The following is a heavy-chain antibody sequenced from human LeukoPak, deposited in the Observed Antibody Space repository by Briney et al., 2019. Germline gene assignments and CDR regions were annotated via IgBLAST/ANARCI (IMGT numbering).Heavy chain of an antibody. D-gene: IGHD2-2*01. CDR2: INHSGST. V-gene: IGHV4-34*01. CDR1: GGSFSGYY. Sequence: KSSETLSLTCAVYGGSFSGYYWSWIRQPPGKGLEWIGEINHSGSTNYNPSLKSRVTISVDTSKNQFSLKLSSVTAADTAVYYCAMGCSSTSCYPEYYYYYGMDVRGKGTTVTVSS. CDR3: AMGCSSTSCYPEYYYYYGMDV. J-gene: IGHJ6*04.